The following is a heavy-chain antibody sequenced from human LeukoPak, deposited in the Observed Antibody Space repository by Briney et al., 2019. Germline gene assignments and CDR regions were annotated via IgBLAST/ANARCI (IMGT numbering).Heavy chain of an antibody. Sequence: SETLSLTCTVSGGSISSGGYYWSWIRQHPGKGLEWIGYIYYSGSTYYNPSLKSRVTISVDTSKNQFSLKLSSVAAADTAVYYCARGYITVASSTGDAFDIWGQGTMVTVSS. CDR2: IYYSGST. D-gene: IGHD6-19*01. V-gene: IGHV4-31*03. J-gene: IGHJ3*02. CDR3: ARGYITVASSTGDAFDI. CDR1: GGSISSGGYY.